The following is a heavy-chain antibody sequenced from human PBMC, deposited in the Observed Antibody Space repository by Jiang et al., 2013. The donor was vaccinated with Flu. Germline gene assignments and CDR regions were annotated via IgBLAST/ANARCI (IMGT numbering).Heavy chain of an antibody. CDR1: GFSFSSYA. J-gene: IGHJ4*02. D-gene: IGHD3-22*01. CDR3: AKGLYYDTTGYLGY. Sequence: VQLLESGGGLVQPGGSLRLSCAAAGFSFSSYAMSWVRQAPGKGLEWVSAVSGGGGNTYYADSVKGRFTISRDNSKNTLYLQMNSLRAEDTAVYYCAKGLYYDTTGYLGYWGQGTLVTVSS. V-gene: IGHV3-23*01. CDR2: VSGGGGNT.